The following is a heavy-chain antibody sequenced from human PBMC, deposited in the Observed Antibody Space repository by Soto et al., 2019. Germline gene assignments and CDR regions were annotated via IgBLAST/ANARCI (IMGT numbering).Heavy chain of an antibody. D-gene: IGHD1-1*01. CDR2: IYYSGST. V-gene: IGHV4-59*01. CDR3: ARGYKRGEPYYFDY. J-gene: IGHJ4*02. CDR1: GGSFSGYY. Sequence: SETLSLTCAVYGGSFSGYYWSWIRQPPGKGLEWIGYIYYSGSTNYNPSLKSRVTISVDTSKNQFSLKLSSVTAADTAVYYCARGYKRGEPYYFDYWGQGTLVTVSP.